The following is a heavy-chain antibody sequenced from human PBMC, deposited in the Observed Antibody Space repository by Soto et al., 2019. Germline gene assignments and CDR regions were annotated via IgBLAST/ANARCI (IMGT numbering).Heavy chain of an antibody. CDR3: ARTYSWGSGRGRSMDV. CDR2: IYDSGNT. V-gene: IGHV4-61*01. J-gene: IGHJ6*02. CDR1: GGSVSSGSFY. Sequence: QVQLQESGPGLVKPSETLSLTCTVSGGSVSSGSFYWGWIRQPPGKGLEWIGYIYDSGNTNYNPSLKSRVTILEDTSKNKFSRKLNSVTAADTAMYYCARTYSWGSGRGRSMDVWGQGTTVTVS. D-gene: IGHD3-10*01.